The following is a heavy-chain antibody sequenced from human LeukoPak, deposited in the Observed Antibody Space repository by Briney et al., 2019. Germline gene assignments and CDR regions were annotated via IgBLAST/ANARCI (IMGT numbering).Heavy chain of an antibody. CDR1: GFTFSSYG. CDR2: IRGSGGGT. CDR3: AKTGYGGTIFEY. D-gene: IGHD2-15*01. J-gene: IGHJ4*02. Sequence: PGGSLRLSCAASGFTFSSYGMSWVRQAPGKGPEWVSAIRGSGGGTNYADSVKGRFTISRDNSKNTLYLQMNSLRVEDTAVYYCAKTGYGGTIFEYWGQGNLVTVSP. V-gene: IGHV3-23*01.